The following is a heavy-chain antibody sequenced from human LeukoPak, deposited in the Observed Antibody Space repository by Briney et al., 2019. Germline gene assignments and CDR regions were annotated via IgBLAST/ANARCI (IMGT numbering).Heavy chain of an antibody. CDR1: GGSFGGYY. D-gene: IGHD5-24*01. CDR2: INPRGST. CDR3: GRRRLGYYFDY. Sequence: PGGSLRLSCGVYGGSFGGYYWSWIRQPPGKGLEWIGEINPRGSTNYNPSLKSRVTLSADTSKNQFSLTLNSVTAADTAVYYCGRRRLGYYFDYWGQGTLVTVSS. J-gene: IGHJ4*02. V-gene: IGHV4-34*01.